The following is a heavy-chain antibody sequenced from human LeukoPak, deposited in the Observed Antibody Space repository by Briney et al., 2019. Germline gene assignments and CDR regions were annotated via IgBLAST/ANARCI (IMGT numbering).Heavy chain of an antibody. CDR1: GFPFNSYG. CDR2: IRYDGSNK. CDR3: AKTGTIEALNWFDP. Sequence: GGSLRLSYAACGFPFNSYGMLWVRQAPGKGLEWVAFIRYDGSNKYYADSVKGRFTISRDNSKNTLYLQMNSLRAEDTAVYSCAKTGTIEALNWFDPWGQGTLVTVSS. V-gene: IGHV3-30*02. J-gene: IGHJ5*02. D-gene: IGHD1-1*01.